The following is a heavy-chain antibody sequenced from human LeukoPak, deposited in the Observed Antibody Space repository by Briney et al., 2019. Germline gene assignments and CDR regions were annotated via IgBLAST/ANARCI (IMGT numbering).Heavy chain of an antibody. CDR2: IKQDGGEK. V-gene: IGHV3-7*02. CDR1: GFTFSNHQ. D-gene: IGHD3-10*01. Sequence: AGSLRLSCAGSGFTFSNHQMNWVRRAPGKGLEWVAKIKQDGGEKHYVDSVKGRFTISRDNAKNSLYLQMNSLRNEDTAMYYCAKPDGSGSYALNGGQGTLVTVSS. J-gene: IGHJ4*02. CDR3: AKPDGSGSYALN.